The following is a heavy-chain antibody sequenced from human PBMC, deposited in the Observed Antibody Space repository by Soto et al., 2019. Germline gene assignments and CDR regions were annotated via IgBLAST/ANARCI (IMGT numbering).Heavy chain of an antibody. CDR2: INSDGSST. J-gene: IGHJ6*02. V-gene: IGHV3-74*01. Sequence: EVQLVESGGGLVQPGGSLRLSCAASGVTFSSYWMHWVRQAPGKGLVWVSRINSDGSSTSYADSVKGRFTISRDNAKNTLYLHMNSLRAEDTAVYSCAREFRSKLYYYYGMDVWGQGTTVTVSS. CDR1: GVTFSSYW. CDR3: AREFRSKLYYYYGMDV.